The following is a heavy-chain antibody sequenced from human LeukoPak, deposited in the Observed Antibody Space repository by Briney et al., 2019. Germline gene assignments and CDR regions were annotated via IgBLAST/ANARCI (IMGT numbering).Heavy chain of an antibody. J-gene: IGHJ6*02. CDR3: ARSIVVATIDYYYYGMDV. CDR2: INPNGGGT. D-gene: IGHD5-12*01. Sequence: ASVKVSCKASGYTFTGYYMHWVRQAPGQGLEWMGWINPNGGGTNYAQKFQGRVTMTRDTSISTAYMELSRLRSDDTAVYYCARSIVVATIDYYYYGMDVWGQGTTVTVSS. V-gene: IGHV1-2*02. CDR1: GYTFTGYY.